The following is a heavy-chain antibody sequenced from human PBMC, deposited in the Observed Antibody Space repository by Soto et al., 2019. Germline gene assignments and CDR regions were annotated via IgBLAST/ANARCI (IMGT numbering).Heavy chain of an antibody. CDR2: INAGNGNT. Sequence: QVQLVQSGAEEKKPGASVKVSCKASGYTFTSYAMHWVRQAPGQRLEWMGWINAGNGNTKYSQKFQGGVTITRDTSGSTAYMELSSLRSEDTAVYYCARAWVVVTAPDYWGQGTLVTVSS. D-gene: IGHD2-21*02. CDR3: ARAWVVVTAPDY. J-gene: IGHJ4*02. V-gene: IGHV1-3*05. CDR1: GYTFTSYA.